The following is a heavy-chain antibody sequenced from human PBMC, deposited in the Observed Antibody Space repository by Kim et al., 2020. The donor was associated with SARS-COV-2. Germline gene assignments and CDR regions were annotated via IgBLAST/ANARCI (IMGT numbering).Heavy chain of an antibody. V-gene: IGHV5-51*01. Sequence: GESLKISCLGSGCSFTSYWICWVRQLPGKGLEWMGIIYPHDSDTRYNPSFQVQVTISADKSISTAYLQWSSLQASDTGMYYCARHREGYCSSSSCKRDDYWGQGTLVTVSS. CDR1: GCSFTSYW. CDR3: ARHREGYCSSSSCKRDDY. J-gene: IGHJ4*02. D-gene: IGHD2-2*01. CDR2: IYPHDSDT.